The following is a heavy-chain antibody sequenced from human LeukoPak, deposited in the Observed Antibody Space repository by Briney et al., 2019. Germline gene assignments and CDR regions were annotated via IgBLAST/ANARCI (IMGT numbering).Heavy chain of an antibody. J-gene: IGHJ3*02. CDR3: ARGLPGFSNGDDAFDM. CDR2: IYYGGST. Sequence: PSETLSLTCTVSSGSLSSYYWSWFRQAPGKGLEWIGYIYYGGSTNYNPSLKSRVTISVDTSRNQFSLKLSSLTAADTAVYYCARGLPGFSNGDDAFDMWGQGTMVTVSS. V-gene: IGHV4-59*01. CDR1: SGSLSSYY. D-gene: IGHD6-19*01.